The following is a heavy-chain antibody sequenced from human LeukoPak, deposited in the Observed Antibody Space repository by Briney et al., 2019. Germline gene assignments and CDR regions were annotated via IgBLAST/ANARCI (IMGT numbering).Heavy chain of an antibody. Sequence: ASVKVSCKASGYTFTSYYMHWVRQAPGQGLEWMGIINPSGGSTSYAQKFQGRVTIPRDTSTSTVYMELSTLRSEDTAVYYCARDKQQLDYFDYWGQGTLVTVSS. J-gene: IGHJ4*02. CDR3: ARDKQQLDYFDY. V-gene: IGHV1-46*01. CDR1: GYTFTSYY. D-gene: IGHD6-13*01. CDR2: INPSGGST.